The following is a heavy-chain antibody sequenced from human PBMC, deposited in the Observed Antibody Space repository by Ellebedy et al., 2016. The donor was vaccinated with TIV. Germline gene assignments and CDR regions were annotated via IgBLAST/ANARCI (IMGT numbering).Heavy chain of an antibody. Sequence: GESLKISCAASGFMFSSHWMTWVRQAPGKGLEWVANIKQDGREKYYVDSVKGRFTISRDNAKNSLYLQMDSLRVEDTAVYYCARSGRYSGWPESYWGQGTLVTVSP. CDR1: GFMFSSHW. CDR3: ARSGRYSGWPESY. V-gene: IGHV3-7*03. CDR2: IKQDGREK. J-gene: IGHJ4*02. D-gene: IGHD6-19*01.